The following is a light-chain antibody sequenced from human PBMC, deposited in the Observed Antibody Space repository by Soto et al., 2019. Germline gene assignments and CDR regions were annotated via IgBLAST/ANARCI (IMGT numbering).Light chain of an antibody. CDR2: AAS. Sequence: IQMTQSPSSLSASVGDRVTITCRASQSISSYLNWYQQKPGKAPKLLIYAASSLQAGVPSRFSGSGSGTDFTLTISSLQPEDFASYYCLQDYNYPRTFGQGTKVDIK. CDR1: QSISSY. CDR3: LQDYNYPRT. J-gene: IGKJ1*01. V-gene: IGKV1-6*01.